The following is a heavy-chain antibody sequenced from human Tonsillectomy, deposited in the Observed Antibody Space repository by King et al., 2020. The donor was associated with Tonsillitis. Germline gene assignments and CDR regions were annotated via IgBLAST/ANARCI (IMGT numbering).Heavy chain of an antibody. CDR2: ISYDGSNK. Sequence: VQLVESGGGVVQPGRSLRLSCAASGFTFSSYAMHWVRQAPGKGREWVAGISYDGSNKYYADSVKGRFTISRDNSKNTLYLQMNSLRAEDTAVYYCARDYWGYSYGGGFDYWGQGTLVTVSS. CDR1: GFTFSSYA. J-gene: IGHJ4*02. D-gene: IGHD5-18*01. CDR3: ARDYWGYSYGGGFDY. V-gene: IGHV3-30*01.